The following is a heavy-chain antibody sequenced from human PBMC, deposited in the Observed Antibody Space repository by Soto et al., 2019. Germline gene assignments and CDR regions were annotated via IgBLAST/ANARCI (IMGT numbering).Heavy chain of an antibody. CDR3: AKDRLAGNFDY. CDR1: GFTFNNYA. V-gene: IGHV3-23*01. J-gene: IGHJ4*02. Sequence: EVQLLDSGGGLVQPGGSLGLSCAASGFTFNNYAMNWVRQAPGMGLEWVATISNTGGGTYYADSVKGRFTISRDNSKNTLYLQMSSLRVEDTAVDYCAKDRLAGNFDYWGQGTQVTVSS. CDR2: ISNTGGGT.